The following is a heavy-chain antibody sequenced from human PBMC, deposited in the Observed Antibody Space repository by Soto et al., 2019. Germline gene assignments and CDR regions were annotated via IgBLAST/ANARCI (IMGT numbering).Heavy chain of an antibody. D-gene: IGHD3-10*01. Sequence: EVQMLESGGDLVQPGGSLRLSCAASGFTFSNYAMIWVRQAPGKGLEWVSAISGSGGSTYYADSVKGRFTISRDNSKNTLYLQMNSLRAEDTAVYYCAKGGVTMVRGVIHQGGAFDIWGQGTMVTVSS. V-gene: IGHV3-23*01. CDR3: AKGGVTMVRGVIHQGGAFDI. CDR2: ISGSGGST. CDR1: GFTFSNYA. J-gene: IGHJ3*02.